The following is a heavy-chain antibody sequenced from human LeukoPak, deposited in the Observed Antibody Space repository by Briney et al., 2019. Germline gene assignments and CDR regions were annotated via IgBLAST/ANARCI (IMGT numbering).Heavy chain of an antibody. Sequence: GASVNVSCKSSGYTFTSYGISWVRQAPGQGLEWMGWISAYNGNTNYAQKLQGRVTMTTDTSTSTAYMELRSLRSDDTAVYYCARVATVRFFPSGYFDYWGKGTLVTVSS. J-gene: IGHJ4*02. V-gene: IGHV1-18*01. D-gene: IGHD3-3*01. CDR2: ISAYNGNT. CDR1: GYTFTSYG. CDR3: ARVATVRFFPSGYFDY.